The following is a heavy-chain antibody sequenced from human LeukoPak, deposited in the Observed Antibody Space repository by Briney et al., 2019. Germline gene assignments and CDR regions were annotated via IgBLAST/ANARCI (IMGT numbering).Heavy chain of an antibody. CDR1: GYTLTELS. CDR3: ATDIDGYYYGSGSYYPLGY. J-gene: IGHJ4*02. CDR2: FDPEDGET. V-gene: IGHV1-24*01. D-gene: IGHD3-10*01. Sequence: ASVNVFCKVSGYTLTELSMHWVRQAPGKGLEGRGGFDPEDGETIYAQKFQGRVTMTADTSTDTAYMELSSLRSEDTAVYYCATDIDGYYYGSGSYYPLGYWGQGTLVTVSS.